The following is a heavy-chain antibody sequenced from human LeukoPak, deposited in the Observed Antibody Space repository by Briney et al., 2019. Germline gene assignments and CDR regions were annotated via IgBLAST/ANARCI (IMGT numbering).Heavy chain of an antibody. CDR1: GGPISSSSYY. CDR3: ARGGYDILTGSPQEFDY. CDR2: IYYSGST. Sequence: PSETLSLTCTVSGGPISSSSYYWGWIRQPPGKGLEWIGSIYYSGSTYYTPSLKSRVTISVDTSKNQFSLKLSSVTAADTAVYYCARGGYDILTGSPQEFDYWGQGTLVTVSS. J-gene: IGHJ4*02. D-gene: IGHD3-9*01. V-gene: IGHV4-39*07.